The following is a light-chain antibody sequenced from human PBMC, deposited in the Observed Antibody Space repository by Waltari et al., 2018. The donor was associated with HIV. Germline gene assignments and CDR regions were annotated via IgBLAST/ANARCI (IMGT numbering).Light chain of an antibody. CDR1: QSVSSY. CDR3: QQRRNWPKT. CDR2: DAS. V-gene: IGKV3-11*01. Sequence: IVLPQSPATLSLSPGDRATLSCRASQSVSSYLAWYQQKPGQAPRLLIYDASNRATGIPARFSGSGSGTDFTLTISSLESEDFAVYYCQQRRNWPKTFGQGTKVEIK. J-gene: IGKJ1*01.